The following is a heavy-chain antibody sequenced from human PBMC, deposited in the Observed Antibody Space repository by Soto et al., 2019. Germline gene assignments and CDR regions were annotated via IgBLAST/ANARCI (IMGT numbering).Heavy chain of an antibody. V-gene: IGHV3-15*01. CDR2: IKSKTDGGTT. Sequence: GSLRLSCAASGFTFSNAWMSWVRQAPGKGLEWVGRIKSKTDGGTTDYAAPVKGRFTISRDDSKNTLYLQMNSLKTEDTAVYYCTTLIVATPYNWFDPWGQGTLVTVSS. CDR3: TTLIVATPYNWFDP. J-gene: IGHJ5*02. CDR1: GFTFSNAW. D-gene: IGHD5-12*01.